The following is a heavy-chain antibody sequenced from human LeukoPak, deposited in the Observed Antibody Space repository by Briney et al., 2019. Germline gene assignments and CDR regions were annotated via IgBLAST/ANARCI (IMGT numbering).Heavy chain of an antibody. V-gene: IGHV4-4*07. CDR2: IYTSGST. J-gene: IGHJ6*03. CDR1: GGSFSSYY. CDR3: ARESSAGAATFYYYYYMDV. D-gene: IGHD6-13*01. Sequence: SETLSLTCTVSGGSFSSYYWSWIRQPAGKGLEWLGRIYTSGSTNYNPSLKSRVTMSVDTSKNQFSLQLSSVTAADTAVYYCARESSAGAATFYYYYYMDVWGKGTTVTVSS.